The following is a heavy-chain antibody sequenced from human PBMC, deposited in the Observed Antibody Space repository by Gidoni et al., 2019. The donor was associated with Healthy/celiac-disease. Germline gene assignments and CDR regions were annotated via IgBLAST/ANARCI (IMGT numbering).Heavy chain of an antibody. D-gene: IGHD3-10*01. CDR1: CFTFTRYA. V-gene: IGHV3-23*01. J-gene: IGHJ4*02. CDR2: ISGSGGST. CDR3: AGRITMVRGVIRGFDY. Sequence: EVQLFESGGGLVQPGGSLRLSCAASCFTFTRYAMSWVRQAPGKGLEWVSAISGSGGSTYYADSVKGRFTISRDNSKNTLYLQMNSLRAEDTAVYYCAGRITMVRGVIRGFDYWGQGTLVTVSS.